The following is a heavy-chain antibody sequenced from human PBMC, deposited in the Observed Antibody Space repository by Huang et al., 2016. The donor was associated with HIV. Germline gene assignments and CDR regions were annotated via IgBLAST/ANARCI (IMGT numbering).Heavy chain of an antibody. CDR3: ARDAVEFGDYYYGLDV. Sequence: QVQLVQSGAEVKKPGSSVKVSCKASGGTCRSHAFIGVRQVPGQGLEWMGSIIPILCNPKYAQRFQGGVTITAVESTSTVFREMSSLRYEDSAAYYCARDAVEFGDYYYGLDVWGQGTTVTVSS. D-gene: IGHD2-21*01. CDR2: IIPILCNP. V-gene: IGHV1-69*18. J-gene: IGHJ6*02. CDR1: GGTCRSHA.